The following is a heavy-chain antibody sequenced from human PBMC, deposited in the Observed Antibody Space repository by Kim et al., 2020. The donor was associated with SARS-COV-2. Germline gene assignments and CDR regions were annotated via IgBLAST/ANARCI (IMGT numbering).Heavy chain of an antibody. J-gene: IGHJ4*02. Sequence: ASVKVSCKASGYTFTSYAMHWVRQAPGQRREWMGWINAGNGNTKYSQKFQGRVTITRDTSASTAYMELSSLRSEDTAVYYCARDPTTVTTLDPWGQGTLVTVSS. CDR3: ARDPTTVTTLDP. CDR1: GYTFTSYA. CDR2: INAGNGNT. V-gene: IGHV1-3*01. D-gene: IGHD4-4*01.